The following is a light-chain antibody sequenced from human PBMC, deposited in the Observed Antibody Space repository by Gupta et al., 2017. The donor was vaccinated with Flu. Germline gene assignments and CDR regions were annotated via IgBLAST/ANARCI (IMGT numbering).Light chain of an antibody. CDR1: QSISSY. V-gene: IGKV1-39*01. CDR3: QQSYSTSVT. J-gene: IGKJ4*01. CDR2: AAS. Sequence: DIQMTQSPSSLSASVGDRVTITCRASQSISSYLNWYQQKPGKAPKLLIYAASRLQSGVPSRFSGSGSGTDFTLTISSLQPEDFATYYCQQSYSTSVTFGGGTKVEIK.